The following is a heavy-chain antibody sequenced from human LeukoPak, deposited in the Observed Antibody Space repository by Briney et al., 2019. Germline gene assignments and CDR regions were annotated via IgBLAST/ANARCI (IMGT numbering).Heavy chain of an antibody. CDR1: GYTFTGYY. J-gene: IGHJ4*02. D-gene: IGHD6-13*01. CDR3: AREGIAAGGQYIIVY. Sequence: ASVKDSCKASGYTFTGYYMHWVRQAPGQGREWMGLSNPNSGGTNYAQKFQGRVTITRHTSISTAYMELSRLRSDDTAVYYCAREGIAAGGQYIIVYWGQGTLVTVSS. V-gene: IGHV1-2*06. CDR2: SNPNSGGT.